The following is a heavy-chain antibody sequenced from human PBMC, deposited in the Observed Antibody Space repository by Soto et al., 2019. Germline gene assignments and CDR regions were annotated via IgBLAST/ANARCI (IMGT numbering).Heavy chain of an antibody. J-gene: IGHJ6*02. CDR2: IYTSGST. CDR3: ARGSELLWFGEPRGDYYYYGMDV. D-gene: IGHD3-10*01. Sequence: KTSETLSLTCTVSGGSISSYYWSWIRQPAGKGLEWIGRIYTSGSTNYNPPLKSRVTMSVDTSKNQFSLKLSSVTAADTAVYYCARGSELLWFGEPRGDYYYYGMDVWGQGTTVTVSS. V-gene: IGHV4-4*07. CDR1: GGSISSYY.